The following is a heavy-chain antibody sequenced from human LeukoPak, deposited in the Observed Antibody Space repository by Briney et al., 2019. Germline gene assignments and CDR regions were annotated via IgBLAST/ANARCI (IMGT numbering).Heavy chain of an antibody. D-gene: IGHD1-26*01. Sequence: SQTLSLTCTVSGGSISSGDYYWSWIRQPPGKGLEWIGYIYYSGSTYYNPSLKGRVTISVDTSKNQFSLKLSSVTAADTAVCYCARDAGGSYSGPQYFQHWGQGTLVTVSS. V-gene: IGHV4-30-4*08. CDR3: ARDAGGSYSGPQYFQH. J-gene: IGHJ1*01. CDR2: IYYSGST. CDR1: GGSISSGDYY.